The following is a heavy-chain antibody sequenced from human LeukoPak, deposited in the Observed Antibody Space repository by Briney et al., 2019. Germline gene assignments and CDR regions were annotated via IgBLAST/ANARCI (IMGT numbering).Heavy chain of an antibody. CDR2: ISSSSSYI. J-gene: IGHJ4*02. V-gene: IGHV3-21*01. CDR3: AREFGGTFDWNYDGFDY. D-gene: IGHD1-7*01. CDR1: GFTFSSYS. Sequence: GGSLRLSCAASGFTFSSYSMNWVRRAPGKGLEWVSSISSSSSYIYYADSVKGRFTISRDNAKNSLYLQMNSLRAEDTAVYYCAREFGGTFDWNYDGFDYWGQGTLVTVSS.